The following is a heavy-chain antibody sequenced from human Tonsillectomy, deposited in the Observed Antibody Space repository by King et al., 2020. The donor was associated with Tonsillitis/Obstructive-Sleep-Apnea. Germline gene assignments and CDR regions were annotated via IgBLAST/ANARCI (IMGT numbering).Heavy chain of an antibody. D-gene: IGHD3-3*01. CDR2: IRTKPNSFTT. CDR3: ARDRGYDFWGGYYMDV. CDR1: GFTFSDHY. J-gene: IGHJ6*03. Sequence: VQLVESGGGLVQPGGSLRLSCAASGFTFSDHYMDWVRQAPGKGLEWVGRIRTKPNSFTTEYAASVTGRFTISRDDSKSSLYLQMNSLKTEDTAVYYFARDRGYDFWGGYYMDVWGKGTTVFVSS. V-gene: IGHV3-72*01.